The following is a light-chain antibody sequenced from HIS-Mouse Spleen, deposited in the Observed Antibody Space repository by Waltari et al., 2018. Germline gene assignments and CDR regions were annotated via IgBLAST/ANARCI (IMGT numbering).Light chain of an antibody. V-gene: IGKV1-39*01. CDR1: QSISSY. CDR2: AAS. Sequence: DIQMTQSPSSLSASVGDRVTITCRASQSISSYLNWYQQKPGKAPKLLIYAASSLQSGVPSMFSGSGSGTEFTLTISSLQPEDFATDYCQQSYSTPSTFGQGTKLEIK. CDR3: QQSYSTPST. J-gene: IGKJ2*02.